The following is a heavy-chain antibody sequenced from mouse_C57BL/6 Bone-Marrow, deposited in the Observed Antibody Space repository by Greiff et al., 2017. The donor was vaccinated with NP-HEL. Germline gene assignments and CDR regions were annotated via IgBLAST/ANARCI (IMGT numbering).Heavy chain of an antibody. J-gene: IGHJ3*01. CDR1: GFTFSDYG. Sequence: EVQRVESGGGLVKPGGSLKLSCAASGFTFSDYGMHWVRQAPEKGLEWVAYISSGSSTIYYAETVKGRFTISRDNAKNTLFLQMTSLRSEDTAMYYCARSTRAWFAYWGQGTLVTVSA. V-gene: IGHV5-17*01. CDR2: ISSGSSTI. CDR3: ARSTRAWFAY. D-gene: IGHD3-3*01.